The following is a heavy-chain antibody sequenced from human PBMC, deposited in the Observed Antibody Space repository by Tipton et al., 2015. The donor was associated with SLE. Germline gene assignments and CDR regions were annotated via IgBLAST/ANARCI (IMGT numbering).Heavy chain of an antibody. CDR2: INPNSGGT. J-gene: IGHJ4*02. Sequence: QLVQSGAEVKKPGASVKVSCKASEYTFTDYYIYWVRQAPGQGLEWMGWINPNSGGTKYAQKFQGRVTMTRDTSISTAYMALSRLTSDDTAVYFCAKTDWDYWGQGTLVTVSS. V-gene: IGHV1-2*02. CDR1: EYTFTDYY. CDR3: AKTDWDY. D-gene: IGHD3/OR15-3a*01.